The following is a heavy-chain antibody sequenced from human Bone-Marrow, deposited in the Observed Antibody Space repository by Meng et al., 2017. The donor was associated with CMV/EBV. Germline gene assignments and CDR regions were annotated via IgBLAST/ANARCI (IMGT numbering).Heavy chain of an antibody. V-gene: IGHV3-48*03. CDR3: ARGGTLLRFGYFDF. D-gene: IGHD3-3*01. CDR2: IGSSGTTI. CDR1: GFSLSRFE. J-gene: IGHJ4*01. Sequence: GESLKISCTVSGFSLSRFEMNWVRRAPGKGLEWLAFIGSSGTTIFYADSLQGRFTISRDTARNSLYLQMDNLRVEDTATYYCARGGTLLRFGYFDFWGHGTRVTGSS.